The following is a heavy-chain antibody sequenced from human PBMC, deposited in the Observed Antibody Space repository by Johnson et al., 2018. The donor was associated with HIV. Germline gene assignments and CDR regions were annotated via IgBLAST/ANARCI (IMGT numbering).Heavy chain of an antibody. CDR2: ISYDGSNK. J-gene: IGHJ3*02. CDR1: GFTFSSYA. D-gene: IGHD3-22*01. Sequence: QVQLVESGGGVVQPGRSLRLSCAASGFTFSSYAMHWVRQAPGKGLEWVAVISYDGSNKYYADSVKGRFTISRDNSKKTLYLQLNSLRAEDTAVYYCARATYYDSGDDAFDIWGQGTMVTVSS. V-gene: IGHV3-30*04. CDR3: ARATYYDSGDDAFDI.